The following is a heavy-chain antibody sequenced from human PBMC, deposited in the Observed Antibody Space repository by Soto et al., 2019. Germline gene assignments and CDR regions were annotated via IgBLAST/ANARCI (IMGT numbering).Heavy chain of an antibody. CDR1: GFSYRSYG. CDR3: ARVTSPRGYYYVAMDV. J-gene: IGHJ6*02. V-gene: IGHV3-30*03. D-gene: IGHD3-10*01. Sequence: QVQLVESGGGVVQPGGSLRLSCAASGFSYRSYGMHWVRQAPGKGLEWVAVISNGGSEKYYADSVKSRLTISRDNSRNTLLLQMDSLRAEDSAVYYCARVTSPRGYYYVAMDVWGQGTTVTVSS. CDR2: ISNGGSEK.